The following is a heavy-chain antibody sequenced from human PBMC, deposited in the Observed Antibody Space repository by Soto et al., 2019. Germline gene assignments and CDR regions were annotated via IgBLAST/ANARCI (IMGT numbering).Heavy chain of an antibody. CDR1: GYDFATYW. V-gene: IGHV5-51*01. Sequence: RGESLKISCKGSGYDFATYWIGWVRQMPGKGLEWMGIIYPGDSDTKYSPSFQGQVTISVDKSISTAYLQWSSLTASDTAMYYCARHRYNSGPTDNDMDVWGQGTTVTVSS. D-gene: IGHD6-19*01. CDR2: IYPGDSDT. CDR3: ARHRYNSGPTDNDMDV. J-gene: IGHJ6*02.